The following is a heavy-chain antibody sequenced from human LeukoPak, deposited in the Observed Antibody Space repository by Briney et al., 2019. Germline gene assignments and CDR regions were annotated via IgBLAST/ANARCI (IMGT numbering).Heavy chain of an antibody. CDR3: ARGNYGYYYGMDV. CDR1: GFTFSNYG. D-gene: IGHD4-11*01. V-gene: IGHV3-33*01. CDR2: IWYDGSNK. Sequence: GGSLRLSCAASGFTFSNYGMHWVRQAPGKGLGWVALIWYDGSNKYYADSVKGRFTISRDNSKSTLYLQMNSLRAEDTAVYYCARGNYGYYYGMDVRGQGTTVTASS. J-gene: IGHJ6*02.